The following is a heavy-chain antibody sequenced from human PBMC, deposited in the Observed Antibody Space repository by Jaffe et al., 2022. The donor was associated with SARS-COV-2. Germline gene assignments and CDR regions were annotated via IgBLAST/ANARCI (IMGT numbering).Heavy chain of an antibody. CDR3: ASLGADDYGGHKGHFQH. J-gene: IGHJ1*01. CDR1: GFTFSSYW. D-gene: IGHD4-17*01. CDR2: IKQDGSEK. V-gene: IGHV3-7*01. Sequence: EVQLVESGGGLVQPGGSLRLSCAASGFTFSSYWMSWVRQAPGKGLEWVANIKQDGSEKYYVDSVKGRFTISRDNAKNSLYLQMNSLRAEDTAVYYCASLGADDYGGHKGHFQHWGQGTLVTVSS.